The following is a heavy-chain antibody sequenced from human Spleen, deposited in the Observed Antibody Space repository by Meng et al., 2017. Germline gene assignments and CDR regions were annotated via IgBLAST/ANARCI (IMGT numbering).Heavy chain of an antibody. CDR3: ARLATVPTAKDAFDI. Sequence: GESLKISCAASGFTFSSYSMNWVRQAPGKGLEWVSSISSSSSYIYYADSVKGRFTISRDNAKKSLYLQMNSLRAEDTAVYYCARLATVPTAKDAFDIWGQGTLVTVSS. CDR1: GFTFSSYS. D-gene: IGHD4-17*01. CDR2: ISSSSSYI. V-gene: IGHV3-21*01. J-gene: IGHJ3*02.